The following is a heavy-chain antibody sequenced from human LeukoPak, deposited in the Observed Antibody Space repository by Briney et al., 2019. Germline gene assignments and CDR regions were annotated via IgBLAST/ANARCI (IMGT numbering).Heavy chain of an antibody. D-gene: IGHD6-13*01. CDR3: AKDVAAPGWFDP. V-gene: IGHV3-23*01. J-gene: IGHJ5*02. Sequence: PGGSLRLSCAASGFTFSNYGMTWVRQAPGKGLEWVSVVSGSGGSTYYADSVKGRFTISRDNSKNTLYLQMNSLRAEDTAVYYCAKDVAAPGWFDPWGQGTLVTVSS. CDR2: VSGSGGST. CDR1: GFTFSNYG.